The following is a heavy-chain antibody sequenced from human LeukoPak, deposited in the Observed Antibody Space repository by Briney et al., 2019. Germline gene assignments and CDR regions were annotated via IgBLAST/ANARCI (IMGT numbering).Heavy chain of an antibody. D-gene: IGHD4-11*01. CDR1: GGSITSYY. CDR2: IYNSGST. V-gene: IGHV4-59*01. CDR3: ARLYSSSLGRVFDY. J-gene: IGHJ4*02. Sequence: SETLSLTCTVSGGSITSYYWSWIRQPPGKGLEWIGYIYNSGSTNYNPSFKSRVTISVDTSKNQFSLKLSSVTAADTAVYYCARLYSSSLGRVFDYWGQGTLVTVSS.